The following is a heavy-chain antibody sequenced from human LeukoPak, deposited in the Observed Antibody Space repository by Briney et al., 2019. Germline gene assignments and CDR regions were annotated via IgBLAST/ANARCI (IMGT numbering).Heavy chain of an antibody. CDR3: ARVGYYDSSGYYFG. CDR2: ISAYNGNT. Sequence: ASVKVSSKASGGTFSSYAISWVRQAPGQGLEWMGWISAYNGNTNYAQKLQGRVTMTTDTSTSTAYMELRSLRSDDTAVYYCARVGYYDSSGYYFGWGQGTLVTVSS. V-gene: IGHV1-18*01. D-gene: IGHD3-22*01. J-gene: IGHJ4*02. CDR1: GGTFSSYA.